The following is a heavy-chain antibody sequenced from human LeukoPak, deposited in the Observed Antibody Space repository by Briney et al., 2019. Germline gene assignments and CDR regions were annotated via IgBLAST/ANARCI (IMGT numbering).Heavy chain of an antibody. CDR3: AGRATVSLYYYYGMDL. Sequence: GGSLRLSCAASGFTVSSNYMSWVRQAPGKGLEWVSVIYSGGSTYYADSVKGRFTISRDNSKNTLYLQMDSLRAEDTAVYYCAGRATVSLYYYYGMDLWGQGTTVTVSS. CDR2: IYSGGST. CDR1: GFTVSSNY. D-gene: IGHD4-11*01. V-gene: IGHV3-66*01. J-gene: IGHJ6*02.